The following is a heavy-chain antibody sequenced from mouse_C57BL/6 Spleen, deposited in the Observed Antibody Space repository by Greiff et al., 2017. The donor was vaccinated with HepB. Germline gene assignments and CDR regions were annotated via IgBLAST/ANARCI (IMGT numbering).Heavy chain of an antibody. J-gene: IGHJ2*01. CDR1: GYTFTSYW. Sequence: QVQLQQPGTELVKPGASVKLSCKASGYTFTSYWMHWVKQRPGQGLEWIGNINPSNGGTNYNEKFKSKATLTVDKSSSTAYMQLSSLTSEDSAVYYGARGGDYDGGLYYFDYWGQGTTLTVSS. V-gene: IGHV1-53*01. CDR2: INPSNGGT. CDR3: ARGGDYDGGLYYFDY. D-gene: IGHD2-4*01.